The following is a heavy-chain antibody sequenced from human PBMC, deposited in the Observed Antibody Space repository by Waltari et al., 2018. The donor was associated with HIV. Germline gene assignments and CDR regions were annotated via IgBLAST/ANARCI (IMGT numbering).Heavy chain of an antibody. D-gene: IGHD3-3*01. CDR3: ARARLLNLDPYYFDL. CDR1: DGSLSDHH. V-gene: IGHV4-34*02. J-gene: IGHJ4*02. CDR2: INHGGTG. Sequence: QVRLEQWGAGVLKPSETLSLTCAVKDGSLSDHHWMWMRQFPGQGLEWLGEINHGGTGNYNASLKSRLTVSLHIGNNQFFLKLSSVTAADSAAYYCARARLLNLDPYYFDLWGQGTQVTVSS.